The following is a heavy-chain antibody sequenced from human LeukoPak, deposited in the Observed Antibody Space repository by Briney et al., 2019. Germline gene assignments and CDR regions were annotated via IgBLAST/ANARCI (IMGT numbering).Heavy chain of an antibody. CDR2: IYSGGST. CDR3: ASGERDYYGSGSSYYFDY. D-gene: IGHD3-10*01. CDR1: GFTFTNYA. V-gene: IGHV3-66*01. J-gene: IGHJ4*02. Sequence: GGSLRLSCAASGFTFTNYAMTWVRQAPGKGLEWVSVIYSGGSTYYADSVKGRFTISRDNSKNTLYLQMNSLRAEDTAVYYCASGERDYYGSGSSYYFDYWGQGTLVTVSS.